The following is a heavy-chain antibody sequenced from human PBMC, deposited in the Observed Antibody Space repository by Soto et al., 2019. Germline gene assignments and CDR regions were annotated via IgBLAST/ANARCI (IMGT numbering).Heavy chain of an antibody. CDR1: GYTFTSYG. CDR2: ISAYNGNT. V-gene: IGHV1-18*01. Sequence: QVQLVQSGAEVKKPGASVKVSCKASGYTFTSYGISWVRQAPGQGLEWRGWISAYNGNTNYAQKLQGRVTMTTDTSTSTAYMELRSLRSDDTAVYYCARSSWAVTRAYYYYYIDVWGKGTTVTVSS. D-gene: IGHD4-4*01. J-gene: IGHJ6*03. CDR3: ARSSWAVTRAYYYYYIDV.